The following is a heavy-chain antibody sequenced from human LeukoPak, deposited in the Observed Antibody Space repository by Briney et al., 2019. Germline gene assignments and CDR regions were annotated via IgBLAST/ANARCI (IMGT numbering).Heavy chain of an antibody. CDR1: GFTFSSYW. Sequence: GGSLRLSCAASGFTFSSYWMHWVRQAPGKGLVWVSRINSDGSSTSYADSVKGRFTISRDNAKNTLYLQMNSLRAEDTALYHCARALYYDFWSGSPDDAFDIWGQGTMVTVSS. D-gene: IGHD3-3*01. V-gene: IGHV3-74*01. J-gene: IGHJ3*02. CDR2: INSDGSST. CDR3: ARALYYDFWSGSPDDAFDI.